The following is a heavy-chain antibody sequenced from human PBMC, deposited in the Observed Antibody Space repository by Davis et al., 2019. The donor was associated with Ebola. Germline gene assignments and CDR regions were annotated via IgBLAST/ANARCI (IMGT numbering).Heavy chain of an antibody. V-gene: IGHV1-2*02. J-gene: IGHJ4*02. CDR3: ARDVRGITGPSEY. CDR2: INPNSGGT. CDR1: GYTFTGYY. Sequence: ASVKVSCKASGYTFTGYYMHWVRQAPGQGLEWMGWINPNSGGTNYAQRVQGRITMTTDTSTSTAYMELRSLRSDDTARYYCARDVRGITGPSEYWGQGTLVTVSS. D-gene: IGHD1-1*01.